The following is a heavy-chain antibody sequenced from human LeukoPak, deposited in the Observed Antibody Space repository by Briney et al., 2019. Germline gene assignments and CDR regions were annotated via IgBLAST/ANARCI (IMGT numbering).Heavy chain of an antibody. D-gene: IGHD6-19*01. Sequence: PGGSLRLSCAASGFTVSSNYMSWVRQAPGKGLEWVSVIYSGGSTYYADSVKGRFTISRDNSKNTLYLQMNSLRAEDTAVYYCARDISSGWRTYAFDIWGQGTMVTVSS. CDR2: IYSGGST. CDR3: ARDISSGWRTYAFDI. CDR1: GFTVSSNY. J-gene: IGHJ3*02. V-gene: IGHV3-66*01.